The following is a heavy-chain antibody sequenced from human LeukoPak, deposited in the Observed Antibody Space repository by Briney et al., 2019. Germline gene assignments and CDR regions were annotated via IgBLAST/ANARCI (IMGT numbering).Heavy chain of an antibody. CDR2: ISSSSSYI. D-gene: IGHD3-22*01. J-gene: IGHJ3*02. CDR3: ARADTMIVVAAAFDI. Sequence: PGGSLRLSCAASGFTFSSYSMNWVRQAPGKGLEWVSPISSSSSYIYYADSVKGRFTISRDNAKNSLYLQMNSLRAEDTAVYYCARADTMIVVAAAFDIWGQGTMVTVSS. V-gene: IGHV3-21*01. CDR1: GFTFSSYS.